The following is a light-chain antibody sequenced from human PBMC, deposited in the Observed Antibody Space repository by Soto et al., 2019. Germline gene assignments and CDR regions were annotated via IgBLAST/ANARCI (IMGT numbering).Light chain of an antibody. V-gene: IGKV1-5*03. CDR3: QQYNTYPWT. CDR1: QSVSGW. J-gene: IGKJ1*01. CDR2: KAS. Sequence: DIQMTQSPSAMSASVGDRVTITCRASQSVSGWLAWYQQKPGKAPNLLIYKASSLESGVPSRFSGSGSGTEFTLTISSLQPDDFVTYDCQQYNTYPWTFGQGTKVDMK.